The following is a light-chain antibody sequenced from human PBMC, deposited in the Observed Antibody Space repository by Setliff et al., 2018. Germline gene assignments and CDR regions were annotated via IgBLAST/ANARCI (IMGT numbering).Light chain of an antibody. V-gene: IGLV2-14*03. CDR3: SSNTNSDTLFV. CDR1: SSDVSDYNF. CDR2: DVN. J-gene: IGLJ2*01. Sequence: QSALTQPASVSGSPGQSITIACTGLSSDVSDYNFVSWYQQHPGKAPKLIISDVNNRPSGVSNRFSGSKPGSTASLTISGPQPEDEADYYCSSNTNSDTLFVFGGGTKVTVL.